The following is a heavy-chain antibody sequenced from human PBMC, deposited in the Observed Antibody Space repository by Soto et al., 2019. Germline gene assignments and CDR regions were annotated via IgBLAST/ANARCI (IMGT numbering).Heavy chain of an antibody. J-gene: IGHJ2*01. CDR2: ISGGGDRA. D-gene: IGHD2-2*01. CDR1: GFTFINYA. CDR3: ARKVLGSTSRPDWWYFDL. Sequence: EVQLLESGGGLVQPGGSLRLSCVGSGFTFINYAMNWVRQTPGKGLEWVSTISGGGDRAFDADTVKGRFTISRDNSKNTVNLQVNSLGADDTAVYYCARKVLGSTSRPDWWYFDLWGRGTLVTVSS. V-gene: IGHV3-23*01.